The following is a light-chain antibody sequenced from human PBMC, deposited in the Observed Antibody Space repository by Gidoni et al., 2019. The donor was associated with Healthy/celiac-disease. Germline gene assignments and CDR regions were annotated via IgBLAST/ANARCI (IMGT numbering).Light chain of an antibody. CDR3: QQYNNWPV. V-gene: IGKV3-15*01. Sequence: PAPLAVSPGRGATTSCRASQISSSNVAWYQQKPGQAPRLLIYGASTRATGISARCSGSGSGTEFTLTISSLQSEDFAVYYCQQYNNWPVFGQGTKVEIK. J-gene: IGKJ1*01. CDR1: QISSSN. CDR2: GAS.